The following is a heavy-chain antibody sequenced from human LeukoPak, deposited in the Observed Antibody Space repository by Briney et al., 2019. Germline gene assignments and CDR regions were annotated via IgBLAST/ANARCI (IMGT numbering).Heavy chain of an antibody. Sequence: SETLSLTCTVSGGSISSSSYYWGWIRQPPGKGLEWIGSIYYSGSTYYNPSLKSRVTISVDTSKNQFSLKLSSVTAADTAVYYCARDRVVLLWFGDHPKSVAFDIWGQGTMVTVSS. CDR1: GGSISSSSYY. CDR3: ARDRVVLLWFGDHPKSVAFDI. V-gene: IGHV4-39*07. D-gene: IGHD3-10*01. J-gene: IGHJ3*02. CDR2: IYYSGST.